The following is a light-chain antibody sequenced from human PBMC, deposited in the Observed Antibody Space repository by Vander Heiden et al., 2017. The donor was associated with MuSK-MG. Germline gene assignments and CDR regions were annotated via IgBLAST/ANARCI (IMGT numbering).Light chain of an antibody. CDR2: AAS. J-gene: IGKJ5*01. V-gene: IGKV1-39*01. CDR3: QQRDSTPNK. Sequence: DIQMTQSPSSLSASVGDRVTITCRASQSISSYLNWYQQKPGKAPKLLIYAASSLQSGVPSRFSGSGSGTDFTLTISRLQPEDFATYYCQQRDSTPNKFGQGTQVDIK. CDR1: QSISSY.